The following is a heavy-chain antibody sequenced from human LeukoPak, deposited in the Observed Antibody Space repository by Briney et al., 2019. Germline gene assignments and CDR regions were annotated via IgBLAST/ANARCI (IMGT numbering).Heavy chain of an antibody. V-gene: IGHV3-11*04. Sequence: GGSLRLSCAASGFTFCGDYMSWIRQAPGKGLEWVSYISSVGSSIVYADSVKGRFTISRDNAKNSLYLQMSSPRVEDTAVYYCARDLSTTVTSNWFDPWGQGTLVTVSS. CDR1: GFTFCGDY. CDR3: ARDLSTTVTSNWFDP. J-gene: IGHJ5*02. CDR2: ISSVGSSI. D-gene: IGHD4-17*01.